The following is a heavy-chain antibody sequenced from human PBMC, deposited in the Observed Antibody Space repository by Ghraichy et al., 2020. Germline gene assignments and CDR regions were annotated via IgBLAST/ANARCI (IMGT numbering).Heavy chain of an antibody. J-gene: IGHJ4*02. D-gene: IGHD2-2*02. Sequence: ASVKVSCKASGYTFTSYGISWVRQAPGQGLEWMGWISAYNGNTNYAQKLQGRVTMTTDTSTSTAYMELRSLRSDDTAVYYCARVAGIRKYQLLYGGGFDYWGQGTLVTVSS. CDR3: ARVAGIRKYQLLYGGGFDY. CDR2: ISAYNGNT. CDR1: GYTFTSYG. V-gene: IGHV1-18*01.